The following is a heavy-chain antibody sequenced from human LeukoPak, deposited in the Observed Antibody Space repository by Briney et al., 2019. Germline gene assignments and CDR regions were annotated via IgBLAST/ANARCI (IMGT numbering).Heavy chain of an antibody. CDR2: IYTSGST. J-gene: IGHJ6*03. V-gene: IGHV4-4*07. Sequence: SETLSLTCTVSDGSISSYYWSWTRQPAGKGLEWIGRIYTSGSTKYNPSLKSRVTMSVETSKNQFSLKMTSVTAADTAVYFCARSGRGYTYGTYYYYMDVWGKGTTVTVSS. CDR3: ARSGRGYTYGTYYYYMDV. CDR1: DGSISSYY. D-gene: IGHD5-18*01.